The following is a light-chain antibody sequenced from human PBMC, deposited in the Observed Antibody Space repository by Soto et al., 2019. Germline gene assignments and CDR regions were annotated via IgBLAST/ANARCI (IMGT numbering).Light chain of an antibody. CDR3: QQYDTSPHT. V-gene: IGKV3-20*01. CDR1: QSVSSSQ. J-gene: IGKJ2*01. Sequence: EIVLTQSPGTLSLSPGESATLSCRASQSVSSSQVAWYQQKPGQAPRLLIYGASSRATGIPDRFSGVGSEPDFTLTISRLEPEDFAVYYCQQYDTSPHTFGQATKLEIK. CDR2: GAS.